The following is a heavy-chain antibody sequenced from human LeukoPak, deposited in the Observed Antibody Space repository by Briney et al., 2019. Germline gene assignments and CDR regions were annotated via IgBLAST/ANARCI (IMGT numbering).Heavy chain of an antibody. Sequence: PGGSLRLSCAASGFTFSSYSMNWVRQAPGKGLEWVSSISSSSSYIYYAASVKGRFTISRDNAKNSLYLQMNSLRAEDTAVYYCARDEYGDYIQFDYWGQGTLVTVSS. CDR1: GFTFSSYS. D-gene: IGHD4-17*01. CDR2: ISSSSSYI. V-gene: IGHV3-21*01. CDR3: ARDEYGDYIQFDY. J-gene: IGHJ4*02.